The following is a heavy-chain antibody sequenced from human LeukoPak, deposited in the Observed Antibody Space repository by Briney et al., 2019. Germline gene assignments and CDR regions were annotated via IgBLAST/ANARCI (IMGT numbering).Heavy chain of an antibody. CDR1: GYTFTSYG. CDR2: ISAYNGNT. D-gene: IGHD5-12*01. J-gene: IGHJ5*02. Sequence: ASVKVSCKASGYTFTSYGISWVRQAPGQGLEWMGWISAYNGNTNYAQKLQGRVTMTTDTSTSTAYMELRSLRSDDTAVYYCARGIRRSWLPLNWFDPWGQGTLVTVSS. V-gene: IGHV1-18*01. CDR3: ARGIRRSWLPLNWFDP.